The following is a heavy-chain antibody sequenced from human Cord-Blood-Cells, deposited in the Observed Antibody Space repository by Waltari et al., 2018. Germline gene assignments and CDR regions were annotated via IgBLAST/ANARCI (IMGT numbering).Heavy chain of an antibody. CDR3: ARGGVPAAPFNWFDP. CDR1: GGSFSGYY. CDR2: INHSGST. J-gene: IGHJ5*02. Sequence: QVQLQQWGAGLLKPSETLSLTCAVYGGSFSGYYWSWIRQPPGKGLEWIGEINHSGSTNYNPSLKSRVTISVDTSQNQFSLKLSSVTAADTAVYYCARGGVPAAPFNWFDPWGQGTLVTVSS. V-gene: IGHV4-34*01. D-gene: IGHD2-2*01.